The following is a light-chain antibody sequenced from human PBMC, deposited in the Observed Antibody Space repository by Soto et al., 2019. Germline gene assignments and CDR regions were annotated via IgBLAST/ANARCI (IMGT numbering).Light chain of an antibody. CDR1: SSDVGGYRY. Sequence: QSALTQPASVSGSPGQSITISCTGTSSDVGGYRYVSWFQQLPGKAPKLVIYEVSYRPSGVSDRFSGSKSGNTASLTISGLQADDEADYYCSSYTSTIPDVFGTGTKLTVL. CDR2: EVS. J-gene: IGLJ1*01. V-gene: IGLV2-14*01. CDR3: SSYTSTIPDV.